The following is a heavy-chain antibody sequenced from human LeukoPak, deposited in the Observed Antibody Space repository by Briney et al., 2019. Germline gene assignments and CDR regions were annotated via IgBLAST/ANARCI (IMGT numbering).Heavy chain of an antibody. D-gene: IGHD3-10*01. CDR2: MNPNSGNT. V-gene: IGHV1-8*03. Sequence: GASVKVSCKASGYTFTSYDINWVRQATGQGLEWMGWMNPNSGNTGYAQKFQGRVTITRNTSISTAYMELSRLRSDDTAVYYCAREGNYGSGSYYHEAFDIWGQGTMVTVSS. CDR1: GYTFTSYD. CDR3: AREGNYGSGSYYHEAFDI. J-gene: IGHJ3*02.